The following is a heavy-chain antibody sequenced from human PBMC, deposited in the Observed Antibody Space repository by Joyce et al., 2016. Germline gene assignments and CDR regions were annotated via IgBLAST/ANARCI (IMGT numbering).Heavy chain of an antibody. CDR1: GFTFSNFG. Sequence: EVQLVESGGGLVQDGGSLRLYCAASGFTFSNFGLNWVRQAPGKVMEWISYISSSGSSKYYADSVEGRFTISRDDGKGSVYLQMNNLGVEDTAVYYCARDLKLDGYNPPYSFDYWGQGTLVTVSS. J-gene: IGHJ4*02. V-gene: IGHV3-48*01. CDR2: ISSSGSSK. D-gene: IGHD5-24*01. CDR3: ARDLKLDGYNPPYSFDY.